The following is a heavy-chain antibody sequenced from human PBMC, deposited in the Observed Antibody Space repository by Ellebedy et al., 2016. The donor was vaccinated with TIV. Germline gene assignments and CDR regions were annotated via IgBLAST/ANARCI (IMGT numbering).Heavy chain of an antibody. D-gene: IGHD5-12*01. Sequence: GESLKISXAASGFTFSSYAMSWVRQAPGKGLEWVSAISGSGGSTYYADSVKGRFTISRDNSKNTLYLQMNSLRAEDTAVYYCAKWLRGAAFDIWGQGTMVTVSS. V-gene: IGHV3-23*01. J-gene: IGHJ3*02. CDR2: ISGSGGST. CDR1: GFTFSSYA. CDR3: AKWLRGAAFDI.